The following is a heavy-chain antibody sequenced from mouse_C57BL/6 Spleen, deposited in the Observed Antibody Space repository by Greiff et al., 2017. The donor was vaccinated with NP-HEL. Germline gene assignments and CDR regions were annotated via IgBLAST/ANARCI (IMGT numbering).Heavy chain of an antibody. CDR3: ARSHYGSSSDY. CDR2: ISYDGSN. V-gene: IGHV3-6*01. J-gene: IGHJ2*01. CDR1: GYSITSGYY. D-gene: IGHD1-1*01. Sequence: EVKLQESGPGLVKPSQSLSLTCSVTGYSITSGYYWNWIRQFPGNKLEWMGYISYDGSNNYNPSLKNRISITRDTSKNQFFLKLNSVTTEDTATYYCARSHYGSSSDYWGQGTTLTVSS.